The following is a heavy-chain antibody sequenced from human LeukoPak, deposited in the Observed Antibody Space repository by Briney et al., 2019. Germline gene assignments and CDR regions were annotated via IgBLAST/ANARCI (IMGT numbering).Heavy chain of an antibody. CDR3: ARLAYDNRGDNWFDP. D-gene: IGHD3-22*01. Sequence: PSETLSLTCTVSGGSISNRSYYWGWIRQPPEKGLEWIGNIFYTGTAYYNPSLKSRVTISVDTSKNQFSLKLNSVTAADTAVYYWARLAYDNRGDNWFDPWGQGTLVTVSS. J-gene: IGHJ5*02. CDR1: GGSISNRSYY. CDR2: IFYTGTA. V-gene: IGHV4-39*01.